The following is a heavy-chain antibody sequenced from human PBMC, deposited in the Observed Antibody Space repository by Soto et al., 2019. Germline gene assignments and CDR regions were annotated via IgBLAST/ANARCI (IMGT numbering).Heavy chain of an antibody. D-gene: IGHD6-13*01. CDR3: ASGSDSSIGYGGWIDP. CDR1: GFIFSDYA. CDR2: ISHNGASK. J-gene: IGHJ5*02. Sequence: QEHLVESGGGVVQPGRSLRLSCAASGFIFSDYAIHWVRQAPGKGLECVAVISHNGASKHHADSVKGRFTISRDNSINTVYLQMNSLRLEDTATYYCASGSDSSIGYGGWIDPWGQGILVTVYS. V-gene: IGHV3-30-3*01.